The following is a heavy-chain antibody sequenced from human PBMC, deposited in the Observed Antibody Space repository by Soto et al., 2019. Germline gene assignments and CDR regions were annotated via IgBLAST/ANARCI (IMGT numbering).Heavy chain of an antibody. CDR2: INPNSGGT. J-gene: IGHJ4*02. CDR1: GYTFTGYY. V-gene: IGHV1-2*02. D-gene: IGHD1-26*01. Sequence: ASVKVSCKASGYTFTGYYMHWVRQAPGQGLERMGWINPNSGGTNYAQKFQGRVTMTRDTSISTAYMELSRLRSDDTAVYYCARRGRGATPFDYWVQGTLVTVSS. CDR3: ARRGRGATPFDY.